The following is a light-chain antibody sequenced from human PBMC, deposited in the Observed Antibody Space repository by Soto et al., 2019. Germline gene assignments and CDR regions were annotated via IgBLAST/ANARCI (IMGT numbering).Light chain of an antibody. CDR3: QLYGGSPIRYT. V-gene: IGKV3-20*01. J-gene: IGKJ2*01. CDR2: AAS. Sequence: EIVLTQSPGTLSLSPGERATLSCRASLSVESHYLAWYQQTPGQAPRLLIYAASTRATGIPDRFSGSGSGTDFTLTISRLEPEDFAVYYCQLYGGSPIRYTFGQGTKLEIK. CDR1: LSVESHY.